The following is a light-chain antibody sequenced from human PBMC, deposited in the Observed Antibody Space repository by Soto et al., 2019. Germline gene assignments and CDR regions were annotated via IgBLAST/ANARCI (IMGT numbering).Light chain of an antibody. V-gene: IGKV1-5*03. Sequence: DLQMTQSPSSLSASVGDRVTITCRASQTISIWLAWYQQRPGKAPKLLMYLASNLESGVPSRFSGSGSGTEFTLTISSLQPDDFATYYCQQYNAYPYTFGQGTKLEI. CDR2: LAS. CDR3: QQYNAYPYT. CDR1: QTISIW. J-gene: IGKJ2*01.